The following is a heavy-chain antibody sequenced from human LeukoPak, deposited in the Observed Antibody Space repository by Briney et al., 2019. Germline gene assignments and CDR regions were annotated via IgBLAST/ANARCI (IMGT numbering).Heavy chain of an antibody. CDR1: GGSFSGYY. V-gene: IGHV4-34*01. Sequence: SETLSLTCSVYGGSFSGYYGSWIRQPPGKGLEWIGEINHSGSTNYNPSLKSRVTISVDTSKNQFSLKLSSVTAADTAVYYCARVTPLYYFDYWGQGTLVTVSS. J-gene: IGHJ4*02. CDR2: INHSGST. CDR3: ARVTPLYYFDY.